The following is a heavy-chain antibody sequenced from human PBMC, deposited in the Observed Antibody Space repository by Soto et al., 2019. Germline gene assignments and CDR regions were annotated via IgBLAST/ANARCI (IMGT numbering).Heavy chain of an antibody. D-gene: IGHD1-20*01. CDR1: GGSISSYY. J-gene: IGHJ4*02. CDR2: IYYSGST. V-gene: IGHV4-59*01. CDR3: ARWNGITGTVYYFDY. Sequence: PSETLSLTCTVSGGSISSYYWSWIRQPPGKGLEWIGYIYYSGSTNYNPSLKSRVTISVDTSKNQFSLKLSSVTAADTAVYYCARWNGITGTVYYFDYWGQGTLVTVSS.